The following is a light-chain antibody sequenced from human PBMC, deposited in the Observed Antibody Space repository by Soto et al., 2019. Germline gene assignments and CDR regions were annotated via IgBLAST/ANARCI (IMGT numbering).Light chain of an antibody. CDR1: SNDVGRNNY. CDR2: DVS. V-gene: IGLV2-14*03. CDR3: SSYTTSNTVT. Sequence: QSALTQPASVSGSPGQSITISCTGTSNDVGRNNYVSWYQQYPGKAPKLMISDVSRWPSGVSGRFSGSKSDNTASLTISGLQAEDEANYYCSSYTTSNTVTFGGGTKVTVL. J-gene: IGLJ2*01.